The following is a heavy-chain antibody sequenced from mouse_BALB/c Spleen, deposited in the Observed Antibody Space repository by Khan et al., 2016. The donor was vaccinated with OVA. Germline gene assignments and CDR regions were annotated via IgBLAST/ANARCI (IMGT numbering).Heavy chain of an antibody. D-gene: IGHD2-13*01. CDR1: GFTFSRYG. J-gene: IGHJ4*01. CDR3: ARRPGDCEGDVMDY. Sequence: EVELVESGGDLVKPGGSLKLSCAASGFTFSRYGMSWVRQTPDKRLEWVATISSGGSYTYYPDSVKGRFTISRDNAKNTLYLQMSSLKSEDTAMYYGARRPGDCEGDVMDYWGQGTSVTVSS. CDR2: ISSGGSYT. V-gene: IGHV5-6*02.